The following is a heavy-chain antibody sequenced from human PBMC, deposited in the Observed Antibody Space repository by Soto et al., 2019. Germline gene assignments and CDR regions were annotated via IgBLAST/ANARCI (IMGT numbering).Heavy chain of an antibody. J-gene: IGHJ6*02. D-gene: IGHD6-19*01. Sequence: QVQLVESGGGVVQPGRSLRLSCVGSGFPFWHYGMHWVRQAPGKGLEWVAVIWSDGKNESYADFVKGRFAISRDNFKATLYLQMNSLRAEDTAVYYCARDRDGGWFHMEVWGQGTTVTVSS. V-gene: IGHV3-33*01. CDR1: GFPFWHYG. CDR3: ARDRDGGWFHMEV. CDR2: IWSDGKNE.